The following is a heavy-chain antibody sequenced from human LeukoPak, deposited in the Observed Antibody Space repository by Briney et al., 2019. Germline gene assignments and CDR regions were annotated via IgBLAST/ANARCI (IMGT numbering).Heavy chain of an antibody. J-gene: IGHJ6*02. D-gene: IGHD3-10*01. V-gene: IGHV1-2*02. CDR3: ARSRIIADYGMDV. CDR1: GYTFTGYY. CDR2: INPNSGGT. Sequence: ASVKVSCKASGYTFTGYYMHWVRQAPGQGLEWMGWINPNSGGTNYAQKFQGRVIMTRDTSISTAYMELSRLRSDDTAVYYCARSRIIADYGMDVWGQGTTVTVSS.